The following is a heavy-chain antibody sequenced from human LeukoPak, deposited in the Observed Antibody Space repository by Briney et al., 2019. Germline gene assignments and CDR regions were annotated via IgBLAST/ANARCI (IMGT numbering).Heavy chain of an antibody. Sequence: ASVKVSCKASGYTFSDYYIHWVRQAPGQGLEWMGWINPNSGGTNYAQKFQGRVTMTRDTSISTAYMELSRLRSDDTAVYYCARESGGLRPFDYWGQGTLVTVSS. CDR1: GYTFSDYY. CDR3: ARESGGLRPFDY. D-gene: IGHD5-12*01. V-gene: IGHV1-2*02. CDR2: INPNSGGT. J-gene: IGHJ4*02.